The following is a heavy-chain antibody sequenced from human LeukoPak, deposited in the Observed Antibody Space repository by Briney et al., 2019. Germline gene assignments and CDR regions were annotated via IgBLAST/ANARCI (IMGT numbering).Heavy chain of an antibody. CDR3: TRESGAFSPFGF. CDR1: GGSILTTNW. V-gene: IGHV4-4*02. CDR2: VHLSGAS. J-gene: IGHJ4*02. Sequence: SGTLSLTCAVSGGSILTTNWWSWVRQPPGKVLEFIGEVHLSGASNYNPSLKSRVNMSIDKSKNQLSLELTSVTAADTAIYYCTRESGAFSPFGFWGQGTLVTVSS. D-gene: IGHD1-26*01.